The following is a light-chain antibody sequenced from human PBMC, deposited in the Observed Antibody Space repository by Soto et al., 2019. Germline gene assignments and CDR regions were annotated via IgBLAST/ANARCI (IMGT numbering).Light chain of an antibody. CDR2: KAS. Sequence: DIQTTQSPSTLSASVGDRVTITCRASQSISSWLAWYQQKPGKAPKLLIYKASSLESGVPSRFSGSGSGTEFTLTISSLQPDDFATYYCQQYNSYSGTFGPGTKVDIK. CDR3: QQYNSYSGT. V-gene: IGKV1-5*03. J-gene: IGKJ3*01. CDR1: QSISSW.